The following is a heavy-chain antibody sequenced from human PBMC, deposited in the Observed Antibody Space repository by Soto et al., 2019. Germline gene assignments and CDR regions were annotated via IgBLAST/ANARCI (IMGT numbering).Heavy chain of an antibody. Sequence: PSETLSLTYPFSGVSGENYYGSWVRPSPGKGLEMIGYVYYTGSAIYSPSLRSRVTISVDTSNNQFSLKLTSVTSADTAVYYCARMPYTPGSSPPFDYWGRGTLVPVS. D-gene: IGHD1-26*01. V-gene: IGHV4-59*02. CDR1: GVSGENYY. CDR2: VYYTGSA. J-gene: IGHJ4*02. CDR3: ARMPYTPGSSPPFDY.